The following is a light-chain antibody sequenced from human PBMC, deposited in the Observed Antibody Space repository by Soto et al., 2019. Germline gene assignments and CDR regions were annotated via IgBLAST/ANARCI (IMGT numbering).Light chain of an antibody. CDR2: ATS. V-gene: IGKV3-20*01. CDR1: QRISTSF. CDR3: HQFGSSLGTFGT. Sequence: EIVLTQSPGTLSVSPGERVTLSCRASQRISTSFLAWYQHKPGQAPRLLIYATSSRAAGIPARFSGSGSGTDFTLTISRLEPEDFAVYYCHQFGSSLGTFGTFGQGTKVEIK. J-gene: IGKJ1*01.